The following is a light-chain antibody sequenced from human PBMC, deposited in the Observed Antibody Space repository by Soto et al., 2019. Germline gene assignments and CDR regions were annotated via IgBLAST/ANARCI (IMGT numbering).Light chain of an antibody. Sequence: DTVLTQSPGTLSLSPGERATLSCRASQSVTSRYLAWYQQKPGQAPSLLIYGASNRAAGIPDRFSGSGSGTDSTLSISRLEPKEFAAYFWHQYGSAPFSVGLGTKVEVK. CDR3: HQYGSAPFS. V-gene: IGKV3-20*01. CDR1: QSVTSRY. J-gene: IGKJ2*03. CDR2: GAS.